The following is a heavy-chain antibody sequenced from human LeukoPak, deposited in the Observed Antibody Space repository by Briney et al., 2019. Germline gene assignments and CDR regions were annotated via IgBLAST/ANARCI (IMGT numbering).Heavy chain of an antibody. V-gene: IGHV3-74*01. D-gene: IGHD6-13*01. Sequence: GGSLRLSCAASGFVFSNNWAYWVRHAAGRGLVWVSRINSDGSSIAYADSVKGRFTISRDNAKNTLFLQMNSLTVEDTAMYYCAKDLSWGATDYWGQGTLVTVSS. J-gene: IGHJ4*02. CDR2: INSDGSSI. CDR3: AKDLSWGATDY. CDR1: GFVFSNNW.